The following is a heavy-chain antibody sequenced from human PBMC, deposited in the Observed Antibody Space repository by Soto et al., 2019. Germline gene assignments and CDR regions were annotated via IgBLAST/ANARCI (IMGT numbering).Heavy chain of an antibody. CDR2: INPSGGST. CDR3: ARETALRVLEWSYYYGMDV. D-gene: IGHD3-3*01. V-gene: IGHV1-46*01. CDR1: GYTFTSYY. J-gene: IGHJ6*02. Sequence: ASVKVSCKASGYTFTSYYMHWVRQAPGQGLEWMGIINPSGGSTSYAQKFQGRVTMTRDTSTSTVYMELSSLRSEDTAVYYCARETALRVLEWSYYYGMDVWGQGNTVTV.